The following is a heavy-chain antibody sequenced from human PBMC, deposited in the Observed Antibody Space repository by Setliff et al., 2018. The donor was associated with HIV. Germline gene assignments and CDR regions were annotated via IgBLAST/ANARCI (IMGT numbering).Heavy chain of an antibody. Sequence: SLTCTVSGYSISSGYYWGWIRQPPGKGLEWIGSIHQSGSTYYNSSLKSRVTMSVDTSKNKFSLKLSSVTAADTAVYYCARDLGSAYSYAQGRFDPWGQGTLVTVSS. CDR3: ARDLGSAYSYAQGRFDP. V-gene: IGHV4-38-2*02. CDR2: IHQSGST. D-gene: IGHD5-18*01. J-gene: IGHJ5*02. CDR1: GYSISSGYY.